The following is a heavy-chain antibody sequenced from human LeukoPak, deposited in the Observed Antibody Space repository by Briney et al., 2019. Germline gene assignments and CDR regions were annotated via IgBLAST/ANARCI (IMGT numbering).Heavy chain of an antibody. J-gene: IGHJ4*02. D-gene: IGHD3-22*01. CDR3: ARVDSSFDY. Sequence: GGSLRLSCAVSWFTVSSNFMSWVRQAPGKGLEWVSIIYSGGSGGTTKYADSVKGRFTISRDNSKNTLYLQMNSLRAEDTAVYYCARVDSSFDYWGQGTLVTVSS. CDR1: WFTVSSNF. V-gene: IGHV3-53*01. CDR2: IYSGGSGGTT.